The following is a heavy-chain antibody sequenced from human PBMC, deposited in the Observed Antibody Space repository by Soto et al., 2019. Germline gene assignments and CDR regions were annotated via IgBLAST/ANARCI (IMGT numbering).Heavy chain of an antibody. CDR1: GFTFSMYS. J-gene: IGHJ6*02. CDR2: IPQDGVDG. D-gene: IGHD2-8*02. Sequence: VGSLRLSCEVSGFTFSMYSMSWVRQGPGKGLEWVAKIPQDGVDGHYADSVKGRFIISRDNGKNSLHLQLNNLRAEDTAVYYCARDHLILTAHEFFYGSDVWGRGATVTVTS. CDR3: ARDHLILTAHEFFYGSDV. V-gene: IGHV3-7*03.